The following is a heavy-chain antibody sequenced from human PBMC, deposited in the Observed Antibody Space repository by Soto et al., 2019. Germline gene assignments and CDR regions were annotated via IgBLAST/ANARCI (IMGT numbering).Heavy chain of an antibody. Sequence: EVQLLESGGGLVQPGGSLRLSCAASGFTFSSYAMSWVRQAPGKGLEWVSAISGSGGSTYYADSVKGRFTISRDTSKNTLYLQMNSLRAEDTAVYYCAKQYSSSWRPNWFDPWGQGTLVTVSS. D-gene: IGHD6-13*01. CDR3: AKQYSSSWRPNWFDP. J-gene: IGHJ5*02. CDR2: ISGSGGST. V-gene: IGHV3-23*01. CDR1: GFTFSSYA.